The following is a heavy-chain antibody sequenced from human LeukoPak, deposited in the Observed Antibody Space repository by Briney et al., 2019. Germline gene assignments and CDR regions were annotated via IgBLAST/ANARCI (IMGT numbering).Heavy chain of an antibody. CDR3: AREISNGWGYFDY. J-gene: IGHJ4*02. D-gene: IGHD6-19*01. V-gene: IGHV3-23*01. Sequence: GGSLRLSCAASGITFSSYAMSWVRQAPGKGLEWVSAISASGGSTYYADSVRGRFTISRDNSNNRLYLQMNSLRAEDTAIYYCAREISNGWGYFDYWGQGSLVIVSP. CDR1: GITFSSYA. CDR2: ISASGGST.